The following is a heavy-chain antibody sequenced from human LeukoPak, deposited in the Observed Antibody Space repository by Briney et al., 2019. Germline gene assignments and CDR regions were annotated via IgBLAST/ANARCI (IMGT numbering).Heavy chain of an antibody. V-gene: IGHV3-21*01. CDR3: VRDHLGESGAGGC. J-gene: IGHJ4*02. D-gene: IGHD3-10*01. CDR2: ISPSGSST. CDR1: GFTFRSYS. Sequence: PGGSLRLSCAGSGFTFRSYSMNWVRQAPGKGLDWVSSISPSGSSTYNADSVRGRFTISRGNAKDAVYLQMNSLRGEDTAVYYCVRDHLGESGAGGCWGQGILVTVSS.